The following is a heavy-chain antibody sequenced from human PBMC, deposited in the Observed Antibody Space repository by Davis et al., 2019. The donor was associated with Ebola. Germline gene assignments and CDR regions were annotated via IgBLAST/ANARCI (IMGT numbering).Heavy chain of an antibody. CDR1: GFSFNSYP. Sequence: PGGSLRLSCAASGFSFNSYPISWLRQAPGKGLEWVSAISGSGDLPQYADSVRGRFIVSRDNSKNTVSLQMNGLRVEDTAIYYCAKEGLGTTFTTTFDHWGQGSLVTVSS. D-gene: IGHD4-17*01. CDR3: AKEGLGTTFTTTFDH. J-gene: IGHJ4*02. V-gene: IGHV3-23*01. CDR2: ISGSGDLP.